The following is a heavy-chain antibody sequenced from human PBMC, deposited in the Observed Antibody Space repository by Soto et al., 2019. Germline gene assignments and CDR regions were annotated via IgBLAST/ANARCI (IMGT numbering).Heavy chain of an antibody. V-gene: IGHV1-18*01. D-gene: IGHD6-13*01. CDR1: GYTFTSYG. J-gene: IGHJ4*02. Sequence: ASVKVSCKASGYTFTSYGISWVRQAPGQGLEWMEWISAYNGKTNYAQKLQGRVTITTNTSTSTAYKKLRSLRTDDTAEYYCARDWEEAGPFAYWGQGTLVTVSS. CDR3: ARDWEEAGPFAY. CDR2: ISAYNGKT.